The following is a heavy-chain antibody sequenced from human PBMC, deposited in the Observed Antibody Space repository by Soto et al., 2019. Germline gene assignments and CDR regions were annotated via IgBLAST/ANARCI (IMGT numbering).Heavy chain of an antibody. D-gene: IGHD3-10*01. J-gene: IGHJ6*02. CDR3: ARAYVSWSHYYYYYYGMDV. CDR2: TYYRSKWYN. V-gene: IGHV6-1*01. Sequence: QVQLQQSGPGLVKPSQTLSLTCAISGDSVSSNSAAWNWIRQSPSRGLEWLGRTYYRSKWYNDYAVSVKSRIPINPITATYQVSLQLNSVTPEDTAVYYCARAYVSWSHYYYYYYGMDVWGQGTTVTVSS. CDR1: GDSVSSNSAA.